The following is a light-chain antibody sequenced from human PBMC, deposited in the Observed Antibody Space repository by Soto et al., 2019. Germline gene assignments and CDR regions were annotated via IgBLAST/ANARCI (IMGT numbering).Light chain of an antibody. Sequence: IQLTQSPSSLSASVGDRVTITCRASQDIAIYLAWYQQKPGEAPKLLIYAASTLYGGVPSRFSGSGSGTDFALTINGLQPEDFATYYCQQSYTTPRLSFGGGTRVDLK. CDR3: QQSYTTPRLS. V-gene: IGKV1-39*01. CDR1: QDIAIY. J-gene: IGKJ4*01. CDR2: AAS.